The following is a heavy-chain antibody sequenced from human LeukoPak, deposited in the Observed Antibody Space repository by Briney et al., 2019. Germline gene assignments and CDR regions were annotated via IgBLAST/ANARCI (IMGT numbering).Heavy chain of an antibody. J-gene: IGHJ4*02. CDR1: GFTFSSYG. Sequence: VGSLRLSCAASGFTFSSYGMHWVRQAPGKGLEWVAVIWYDGSSKYYADSVKGRFTISRDNSKNTLYLQMNSVRAEDTAVYYCARDLRIYYFDYWGQGTLVTVSS. D-gene: IGHD3-10*01. CDR2: IWYDGSSK. CDR3: ARDLRIYYFDY. V-gene: IGHV3-33*01.